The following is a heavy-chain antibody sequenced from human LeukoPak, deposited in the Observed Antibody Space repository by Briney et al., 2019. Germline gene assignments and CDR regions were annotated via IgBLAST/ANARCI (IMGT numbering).Heavy chain of an antibody. CDR3: VRGFGYFQH. CDR2: TYYRSKWYN. D-gene: IGHD3-10*01. V-gene: IGHV6-1*01. J-gene: IGHJ1*01. Sequence: SQTLSLTCAIYGDSVSSNSGAWNWIRQSPSRGLEWLGRTYYRSKWYNDYAVSVISRITINPDTSKNQFSLQLNSVTPEDTAVYFCVRGFGYFQHWGQGTLVTVSS. CDR1: GDSVSSNSGA.